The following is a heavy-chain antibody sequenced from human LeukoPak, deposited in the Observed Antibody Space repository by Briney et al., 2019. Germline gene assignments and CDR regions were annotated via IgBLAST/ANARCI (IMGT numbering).Heavy chain of an antibody. CDR2: INHSGST. D-gene: IGHD5-12*01. CDR3: ASGSGYGRYFDY. J-gene: IGHJ4*02. V-gene: IGHV4-34*01. Sequence: PSETLSLTCAVYGGSFSGYYWSWIRQPPGKGLEWIGEINHSGSTNYNPSLKSRVTISVDTSKNQFSLKLSSVTAADTAVYYCASGSGYGRYFDYWGQGTLVTVSS. CDR1: GGSFSGYY.